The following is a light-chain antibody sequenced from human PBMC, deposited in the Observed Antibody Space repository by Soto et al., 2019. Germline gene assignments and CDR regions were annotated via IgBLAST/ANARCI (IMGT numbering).Light chain of an antibody. J-gene: IGLJ1*01. CDR2: DVT. V-gene: IGLV2-14*01. CDR1: SSDVGGYNY. CDR3: CSYTTSNTRQIV. Sequence: QSVLTQPASVSGSPGQSITISCTGTSSDVGGYNYVSWYQRQPGEAPKFMIYDVTNRPSGVSNRFSGSKSGNTASLTISGLQAEDEADYYCCSYTTSNTRQIVFGTGTKVTVL.